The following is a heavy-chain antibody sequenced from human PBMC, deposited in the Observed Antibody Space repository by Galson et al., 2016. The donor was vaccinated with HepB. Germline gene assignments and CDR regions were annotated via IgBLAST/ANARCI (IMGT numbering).Heavy chain of an antibody. Sequence: SLRLSCAASGLNVSSSYMSWVRQAPGRGLEWVSVVYAGGTTKYYADSVKGRFTISRDNSKNTLYLRMNSLRGEDTALYYCARSGDFRSGYSGYGMDVWGQGTTVTVSS. D-gene: IGHD3-3*01. CDR2: VYAGGTTK. CDR3: ARSGDFRSGYSGYGMDV. CDR1: GLNVSSSY. V-gene: IGHV3-66*01. J-gene: IGHJ6*02.